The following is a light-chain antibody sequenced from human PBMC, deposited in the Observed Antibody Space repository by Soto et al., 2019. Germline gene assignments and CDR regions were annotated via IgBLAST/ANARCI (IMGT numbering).Light chain of an antibody. CDR1: SSDIGGYNY. V-gene: IGLV2-14*03. CDR3: SSYTGASALYV. Sequence: QSVLTQPASVSGCPGQSITISCTRTSSDIGGYNYVAWYQQHLGKAPKLIIYDVAVRPSGVSNRFSGSKSGNTASLAISGLQAEDEAHYYCSSYTGASALYVFGTGTKVTVL. J-gene: IGLJ1*01. CDR2: DVA.